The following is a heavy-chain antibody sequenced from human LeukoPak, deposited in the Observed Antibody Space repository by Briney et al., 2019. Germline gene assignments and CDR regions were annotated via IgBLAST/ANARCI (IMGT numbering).Heavy chain of an antibody. J-gene: IGHJ4*02. CDR3: ARDSSGPLY. CDR1: GFTFSSSA. CDR2: FSSDGSST. Sequence: GGSLRLSCSASGFTFSSSAMYWVRQAPGKGLEYVSAFSSDGSSTFYADSVKGRFTISRDNSKNMLYLQMNSLRAEDTAVYYCARDSSGPLYWGQGTLVTVSS. V-gene: IGHV3-64*04. D-gene: IGHD6-19*01.